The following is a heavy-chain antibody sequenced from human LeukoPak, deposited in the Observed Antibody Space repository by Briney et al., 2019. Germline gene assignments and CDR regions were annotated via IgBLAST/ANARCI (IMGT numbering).Heavy chain of an antibody. V-gene: IGHV1-18*01. CDR1: GYTFTSYG. J-gene: IGHJ4*02. CDR2: ISAYNGNT. D-gene: IGHD3-3*01. CDR3: ARDSVRFLEWFSFDY. Sequence: ASVKVSCKASGYTFTSYGISRVRQAPGQGLEWMGWISAYNGNTNYAQKLQGRVTMTTDTSTSTAYMELGSLSSDDTAVYYCARDSVRFLEWFSFDYWGQGTLVTVSS.